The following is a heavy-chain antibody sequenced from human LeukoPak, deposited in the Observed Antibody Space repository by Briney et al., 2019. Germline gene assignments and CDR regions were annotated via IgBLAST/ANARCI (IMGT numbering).Heavy chain of an antibody. V-gene: IGHV3-7*01. D-gene: IGHD1-26*01. CDR2: INQAGSEK. J-gene: IGHJ4*02. CDR3: ARSLFQWGATGY. Sequence: GGSLRLSCAASGFTFSGYWMSWVRQAPGKGLEWVANINQAGSEKYYVDSVRGRFTISRDNAENSLSLQMNSLRVEDTAVYYCARSLFQWGATGYWGQGTLVTVSS. CDR1: GFTFSGYW.